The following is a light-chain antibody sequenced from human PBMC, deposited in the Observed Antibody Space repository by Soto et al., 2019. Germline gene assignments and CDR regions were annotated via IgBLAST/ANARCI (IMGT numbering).Light chain of an antibody. CDR3: QQYNSYPRT. V-gene: IGKV1-5*03. Sequence: DIQMTQSPSTLSASVGDRVTITCRASQSISSWLAWYQQKPGKATKLLIYKASTLESGVPSRFSGSGSGTEFTLTISSLQADDFATYYCQQYNSYPRTFGQGTRLEIE. J-gene: IGKJ1*01. CDR1: QSISSW. CDR2: KAS.